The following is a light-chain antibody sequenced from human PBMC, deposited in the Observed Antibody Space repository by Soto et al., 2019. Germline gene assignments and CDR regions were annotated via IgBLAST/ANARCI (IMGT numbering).Light chain of an antibody. V-gene: IGKV3-11*01. Sequence: EIVLTQSPATLSLSPGERATLSCRASQSVSSYLAWYQQKPGQAPRLLIYDASNRATGIPARFSGSGSRTDFTLTISSLEHEDFPVYYCQQRSNWYTFGQGTKLEIK. CDR2: DAS. J-gene: IGKJ2*01. CDR1: QSVSSY. CDR3: QQRSNWYT.